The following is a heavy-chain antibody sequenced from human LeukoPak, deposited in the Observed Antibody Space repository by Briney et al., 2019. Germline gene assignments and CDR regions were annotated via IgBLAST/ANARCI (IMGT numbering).Heavy chain of an antibody. J-gene: IGHJ4*02. CDR2: ISAYNGNT. V-gene: IGHV1-18*01. Sequence: ASVKVSCKASGYTFTSYGISWVRQAPGQGLEWMGWISAYNGNTNYAQKHQGRVTMTTDTSTSTAYMELRSLRSDDTAVYYCARDPPDYYDSSGSDYWGQGTLVTVSS. CDR1: GYTFTSYG. D-gene: IGHD3-22*01. CDR3: ARDPPDYYDSSGSDY.